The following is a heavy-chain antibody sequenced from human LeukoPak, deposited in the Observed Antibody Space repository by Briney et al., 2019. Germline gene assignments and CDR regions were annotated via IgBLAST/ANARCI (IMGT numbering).Heavy chain of an antibody. D-gene: IGHD3-22*01. Sequence: ASVKVSCKASGYTFTSYYISWVRQAPGQGLEWMGWISAYNGNTKYVQKFQGRVTMTIDTSSTTAYMELRSLTSDDTAVYYCARERDYFDSSDYSDYWGQGTLVTVSS. CDR3: ARERDYFDSSDYSDY. CDR2: ISAYNGNT. J-gene: IGHJ4*02. V-gene: IGHV1-18*04. CDR1: GYTFTSYY.